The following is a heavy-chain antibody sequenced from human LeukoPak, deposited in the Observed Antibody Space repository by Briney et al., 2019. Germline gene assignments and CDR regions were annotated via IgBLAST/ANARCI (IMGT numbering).Heavy chain of an antibody. Sequence: PSQTLSLTCTVSRGSISSGDYYWSWIRQPPGKGLEWIGYIYYSGSTYYNPSLKSRVTISVDTSKNQFSLKLSSVTAADTAVYYCARGSSSSGWFDPWGQGTLVTVSS. D-gene: IGHD6-6*01. V-gene: IGHV4-30-4*01. CDR2: IYYSGST. CDR3: ARGSSSSGWFDP. CDR1: RGSISSGDYY. J-gene: IGHJ5*02.